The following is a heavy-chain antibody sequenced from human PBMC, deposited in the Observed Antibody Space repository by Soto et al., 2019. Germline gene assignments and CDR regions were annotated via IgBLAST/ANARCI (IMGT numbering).Heavy chain of an antibody. J-gene: IGHJ4*02. CDR2: LSKDGANE. Sequence: GESLKISCTASGFILSNYAMNWVRQAPGKGLEWVSTLSKDGANEHYEDSVKGRFTISRDGSKNNLYLQMNSLRAEDTAMYYCAKDPSTGSADYWGQGNQVTVSS. CDR1: GFILSNYA. D-gene: IGHD3-9*01. V-gene: IGHV3-23*01. CDR3: AKDPSTGSADY.